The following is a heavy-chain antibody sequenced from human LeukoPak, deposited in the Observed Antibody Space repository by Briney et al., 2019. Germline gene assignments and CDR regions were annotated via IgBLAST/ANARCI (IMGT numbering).Heavy chain of an antibody. D-gene: IGHD6-19*01. V-gene: IGHV4-39*01. J-gene: IGHJ5*02. CDR2: IYYSGST. CDR3: ATMFYSSGWCQWFDP. Sequence: SETLSLTCTVSGGSISSSSYFWGWIRQPPGKGLEWIGSIYYSGSTYYNPSLKSRVTISVDTSKNQFSLKLSSVTAADTAVYYCATMFYSSGWCQWFDPWGQGTLVTVSS. CDR1: GGSISSSSYF.